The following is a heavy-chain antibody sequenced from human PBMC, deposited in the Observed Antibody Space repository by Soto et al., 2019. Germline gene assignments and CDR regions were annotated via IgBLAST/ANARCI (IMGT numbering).Heavy chain of an antibody. CDR1: GYSFTSYW. CDR3: ARKDKSGYFNWFDP. V-gene: IGHV5-10-1*04. Sequence: GESLKISCKGSGYSFTSYWISWVRQMPGKGLEWMGRIDPSYSYTNYSPSFQGQVTISADRSTSTVFLQWASLKASDTAVYFCARKDKSGYFNWFDPWGQGTLVTVSS. J-gene: IGHJ5*02. D-gene: IGHD3-22*01. CDR2: IDPSYSYT.